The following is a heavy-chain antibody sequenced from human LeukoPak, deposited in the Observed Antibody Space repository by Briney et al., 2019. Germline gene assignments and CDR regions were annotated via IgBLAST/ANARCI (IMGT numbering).Heavy chain of an antibody. Sequence: SETLSLTCAVYGGSFSGYYWSWIRQPPGKGLEWIGYIDYSGSTNYNPSFKSRVTISLETSKNQFSLKLSSVTAADTAVYYCARYDVWGTYRAFDYWGQGTLVTVSS. V-gene: IGHV4-59*01. CDR2: IDYSGST. D-gene: IGHD3-16*02. J-gene: IGHJ4*02. CDR1: GGSFSGYY. CDR3: ARYDVWGTYRAFDY.